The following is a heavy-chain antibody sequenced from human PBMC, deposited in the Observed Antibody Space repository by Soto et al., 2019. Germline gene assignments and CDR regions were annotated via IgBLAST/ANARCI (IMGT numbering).Heavy chain of an antibody. Sequence: ASVKVSCKASGFSFTGYYIHWLRQAPGQGLEWMGWINAHSGGTAYAQKFQGRVTLTRDTSIATAYLTLTSLTSDDTALYYCAKDLTRQLAYWLDPWGQGTQVTVYS. CDR1: GFSFTGYY. V-gene: IGHV1-2*02. D-gene: IGHD6-6*01. CDR3: AKDLTRQLAYWLDP. CDR2: INAHSGGT. J-gene: IGHJ5*02.